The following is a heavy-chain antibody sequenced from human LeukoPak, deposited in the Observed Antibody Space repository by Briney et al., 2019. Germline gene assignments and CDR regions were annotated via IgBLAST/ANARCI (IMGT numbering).Heavy chain of an antibody. D-gene: IGHD2-2*02. CDR2: IYTSGST. CDR1: GGSISSGSYY. CDR3: ARDLGYCSSTSCYNDYYYYMDV. J-gene: IGHJ6*03. Sequence: SQTLSLTCTVPGGSISSGSYYWSWIRQPAGKGLEWIGRIYTSGSTNYNPSLKSRVTISVDTSKNQFSLKLSSVTAADTAVYYCARDLGYCSSTSCYNDYYYYMDVWGKGTTVTVSS. V-gene: IGHV4-61*02.